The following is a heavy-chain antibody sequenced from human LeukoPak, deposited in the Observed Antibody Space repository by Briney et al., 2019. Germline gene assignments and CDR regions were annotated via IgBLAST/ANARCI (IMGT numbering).Heavy chain of an antibody. CDR3: AKTLFGFSYGKIDY. CDR1: EFTFRSHA. V-gene: IGHV3-23*01. CDR2: ISDTGDT. Sequence: GGSLRLSCATSEFTFRSHAMNWVRQAPGKGLEWVSSISDTGDTYYADSVKGRFTISRDNSRNTLYLQMNSLRAEDTAVYYCAKTLFGFSYGKIDYWGQGTPVTVSS. D-gene: IGHD5-18*01. J-gene: IGHJ4*02.